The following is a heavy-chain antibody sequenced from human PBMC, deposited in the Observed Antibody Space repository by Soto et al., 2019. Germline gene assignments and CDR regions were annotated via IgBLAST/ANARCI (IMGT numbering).Heavy chain of an antibody. D-gene: IGHD3-10*01. V-gene: IGHV3-48*02. CDR2: ISSSSSTI. J-gene: IGHJ3*02. Sequence: GGSLRLSCAASGFTFSSYSMNWVRQAPGKGLEWVSYISSSSSTIYYADSVKGRFTISRDNAKNSLYLQMNSLRDEDTAVYYCARRIVSGDWDAFDIWGQGTMVTVSS. CDR3: ARRIVSGDWDAFDI. CDR1: GFTFSSYS.